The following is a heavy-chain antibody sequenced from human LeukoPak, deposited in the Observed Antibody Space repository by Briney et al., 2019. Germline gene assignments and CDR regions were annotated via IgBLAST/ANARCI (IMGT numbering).Heavy chain of an antibody. CDR1: GFTFSSYS. Sequence: GGSLRLSCAASGFTFSSYSMNWVRQAPGKGLEWVSSISSSSSYIYYADSVKGRFTISRDIGKNSLYLQMNSLRAEDTAVYYCAASSGSGNYAYYFDYWGQGTLVTISS. D-gene: IGHD3-22*01. CDR2: ISSSSSYI. CDR3: AASSGSGNYAYYFDY. J-gene: IGHJ4*02. V-gene: IGHV3-21*01.